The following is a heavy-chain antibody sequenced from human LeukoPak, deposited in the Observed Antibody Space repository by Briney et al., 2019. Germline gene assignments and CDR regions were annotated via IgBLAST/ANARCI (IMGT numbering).Heavy chain of an antibody. D-gene: IGHD3-16*01. J-gene: IGHJ4*02. Sequence: PSETLSLTCSVSGGSVSRTYYSWGWIRQPPGKGLEWIGSIDYRGGTHFSPSLESRVTISVDTSQNQFSLRLMSVTAADTGVYYCARQELWFRSWGQGTLVTASS. CDR3: ARQELWFRS. CDR2: IDYRGGT. CDR1: GGSVSRTYYS. V-gene: IGHV4-39*01.